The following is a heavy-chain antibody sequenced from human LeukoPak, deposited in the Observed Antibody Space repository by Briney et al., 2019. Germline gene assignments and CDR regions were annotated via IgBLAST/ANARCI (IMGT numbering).Heavy chain of an antibody. J-gene: IGHJ3*02. Sequence: PGGSLRLSCAAAGFTFSSYGMHWVRQAPGKGLEWVAVISYDRSNKYYADSVKGRFTISRDNSKNTLYLQMNSLRAEDTGVYYCAKDVGCWLPLDAFDIWGQGTMVTVSS. CDR3: AKDVGCWLPLDAFDI. CDR2: ISYDRSNK. D-gene: IGHD5-12*01. V-gene: IGHV3-30*18. CDR1: GFTFSSYG.